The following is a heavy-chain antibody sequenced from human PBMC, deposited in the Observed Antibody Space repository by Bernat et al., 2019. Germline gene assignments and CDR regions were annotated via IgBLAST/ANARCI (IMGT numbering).Heavy chain of an antibody. CDR3: ARLALGATDLGVFDY. Sequence: QLQLQESGPGLVKPSETLSLTCTVSGGSISSSSYYWGWIRQPPGKGLEWIGSIYYSGSTYYNPSLKSRVTISVDTSENQFSLKLSSVTAADTAVYYCARLALGATDLGVFDYWGQGTLVTVSS. CDR1: GGSISSSSYY. CDR2: IYYSGST. J-gene: IGHJ4*02. D-gene: IGHD1-26*01. V-gene: IGHV4-39*01.